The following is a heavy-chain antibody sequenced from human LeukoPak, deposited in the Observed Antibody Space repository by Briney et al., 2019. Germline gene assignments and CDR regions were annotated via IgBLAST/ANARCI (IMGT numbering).Heavy chain of an antibody. J-gene: IGHJ4*02. D-gene: IGHD3-22*01. CDR2: ISWNSGSI. CDR3: AKDIHYYDSSGAGFDY. Sequence: GRSLRLSCAASGFTFDDYAMHWLRQAPGKGLEWVSGISWNSGSIGYAYSVKGRFTISRDNAKNSLYLQMSSLRAEDTALDYCAKDIHYYDSSGAGFDYWGQGTLVTVSS. V-gene: IGHV3-9*01. CDR1: GFTFDDYA.